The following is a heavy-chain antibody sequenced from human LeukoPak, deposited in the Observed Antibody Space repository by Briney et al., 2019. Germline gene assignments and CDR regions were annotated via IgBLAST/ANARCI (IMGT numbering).Heavy chain of an antibody. CDR2: IYYSGST. J-gene: IGHJ4*02. D-gene: IGHD6-13*01. V-gene: IGHV4-59*08. CDR3: ASTTGYSSSWYLDY. Sequence: SETLSLTCTVSGGSISSYYWSWIRQPLGKELEWIGYIYYSGSTNYNPSLKSRVTISVDTSKNQFSLKLSSVTAADTAVYYCASTTGYSSSWYLDYWGQGTLVTVSS. CDR1: GGSISSYY.